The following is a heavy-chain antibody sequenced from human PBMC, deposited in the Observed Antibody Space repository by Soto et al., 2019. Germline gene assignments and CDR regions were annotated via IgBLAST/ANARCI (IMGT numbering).Heavy chain of an antibody. D-gene: IGHD1-1*01. CDR3: ASMWLERLYGMDV. V-gene: IGHV4-39*01. CDR2: IYYSGST. Sequence: SETLSLTCTVSGGSISSSSYYWGWIRQPPGKGLEWIGSIYYSGSTYYNPSLKSRVTISVDTSKNQFSLKLSSVTAADTAVYYCASMWLERLYGMDVWGQGTTVT. J-gene: IGHJ6*02. CDR1: GGSISSSSYY.